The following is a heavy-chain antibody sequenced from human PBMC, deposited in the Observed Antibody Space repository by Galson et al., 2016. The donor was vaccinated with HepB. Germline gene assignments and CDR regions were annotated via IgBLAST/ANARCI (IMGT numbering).Heavy chain of an antibody. CDR3: ATGGTGYSYFAMDV. CDR2: FDPEDDET. D-gene: IGHD1/OR15-1a*01. CDR1: GSTLTKLS. V-gene: IGHV1-24*01. Sequence: CKVSGSTLTKLSMHWVRQGPGKGLEWVGGFDPEDDETVYAQQFQGRVTMTEDRSIDNAYMELSSLRAEDTAVYYCATGGTGYSYFAMDVWGQGTTVTVSS. J-gene: IGHJ6*02.